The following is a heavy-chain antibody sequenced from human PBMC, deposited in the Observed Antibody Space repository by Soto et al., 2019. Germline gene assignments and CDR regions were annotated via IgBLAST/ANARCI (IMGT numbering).Heavy chain of an antibody. Sequence: SVKVSCKASRGTFSSYAISWVRQAPGQGLEGMGGIIPIFGTANYAQKFQGRVTITADESTSTAYMELSSLRSEDTAVYYCARDRGRRQWLRTYYYYYGMDVWGQGTTVTVS. CDR2: IIPIFGTA. CDR1: RGTFSSYA. D-gene: IGHD6-19*01. J-gene: IGHJ6*02. V-gene: IGHV1-69*13. CDR3: ARDRGRRQWLRTYYYYYGMDV.